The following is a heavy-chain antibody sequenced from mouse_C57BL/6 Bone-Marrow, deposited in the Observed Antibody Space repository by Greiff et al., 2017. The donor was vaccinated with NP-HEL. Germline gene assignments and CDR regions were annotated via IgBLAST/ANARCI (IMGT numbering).Heavy chain of an antibody. CDR3: ARKGSNYRGYFDV. J-gene: IGHJ1*03. D-gene: IGHD2-5*01. CDR1: GYTFTSYW. CDR2: IYPGSGST. V-gene: IGHV1-55*01. Sequence: QVQLQQPGAELVKPGASVKMSCKASGYTFTSYWITWVKQRPGQGLEWIGDIYPGSGSTNYNEKFKSKATLTVDTSSSTAYTQLSSLTSEDSAVYYCARKGSNYRGYFDVWGTGTTVTVSS.